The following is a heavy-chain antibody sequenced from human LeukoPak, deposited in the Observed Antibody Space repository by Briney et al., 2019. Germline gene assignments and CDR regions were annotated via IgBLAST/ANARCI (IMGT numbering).Heavy chain of an antibody. D-gene: IGHD6-13*01. CDR3: ARVVEQQLVLPWFDP. J-gene: IGHJ5*02. CDR2: IYTSGST. V-gene: IGHV4-61*02. CDR1: GGSISSGSYY. Sequence: SETLSLTCTVSGGSISSGSYYWSWIRQPAGKGLEWIGRIYTSGSTNYNPSLKSRVTISVDTSKNQFSLKLSSVTAADTAVYYCARVVEQQLVLPWFDPWGQGTLVTVSS.